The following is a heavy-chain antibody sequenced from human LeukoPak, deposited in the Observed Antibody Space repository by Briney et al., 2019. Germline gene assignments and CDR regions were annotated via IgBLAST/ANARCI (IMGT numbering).Heavy chain of an antibody. CDR2: IYSGGST. CDR3: ARDSGYYASGWFDP. CDR1: GFTVSSNY. J-gene: IGHJ5*02. Sequence: GGSLRLSCAASGFTVSSNYMSWVRQAPGKGLEWVSVIYSGGSTYYADSVKGRFTISRDNSKNTLYLQMNSLRAEDTAVYYCARDSGYYASGWFDPWGQGTLVTVSS. D-gene: IGHD3-22*01. V-gene: IGHV3-66*01.